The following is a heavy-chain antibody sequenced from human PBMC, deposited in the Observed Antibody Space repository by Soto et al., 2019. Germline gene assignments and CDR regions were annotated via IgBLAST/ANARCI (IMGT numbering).Heavy chain of an antibody. CDR2: LSYLGTT. Sequence: SETLSLTCTVSNDSIRSGTYYWAWIRQPPGRGLEWIGSLSYLGTTDYNPSLKSRVTISKDASKNQFSLKLTSMTAADTAVYYCATGRSDSGWYEEHFWGQGPLVTVS. V-gene: IGHV4-39*01. CDR3: ATGRSDSGWYEEHF. D-gene: IGHD6-19*01. J-gene: IGHJ4*02. CDR1: NDSIRSGTYY.